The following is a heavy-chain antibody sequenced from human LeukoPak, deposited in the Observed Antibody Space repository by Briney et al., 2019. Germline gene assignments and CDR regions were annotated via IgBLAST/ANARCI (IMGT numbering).Heavy chain of an antibody. CDR2: IIPIFGTA. Sequence: SVKVSCKASGGTFSSYAISWVRQAPGQGLEWMGGIIPIFGTANYAQKFQGRVTITTDGSTSTAYMELSSLRSEDTAVYYCARRVLRFLKDDAFDIWGQGTMVTVSS. V-gene: IGHV1-69*05. D-gene: IGHD3-3*01. J-gene: IGHJ3*02. CDR1: GGTFSSYA. CDR3: ARRVLRFLKDDAFDI.